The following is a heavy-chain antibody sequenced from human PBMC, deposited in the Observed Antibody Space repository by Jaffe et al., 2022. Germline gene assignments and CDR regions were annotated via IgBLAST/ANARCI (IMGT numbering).Heavy chain of an antibody. CDR2: IRSKAYGGTT. Sequence: EVQLVESGGGLVQPGRSLRLSCTASGFTFGDYAMSWFRQAPGKGLEWVGFIRSKAYGGTTEYAASVKGRFTISRDDSKSIAYLQMNSLKTEDTAVYYCTRAPPPDYDYIWGSYRIRGHLDYFDYWGQGTLVTVSS. CDR1: GFTFGDYA. J-gene: IGHJ4*02. CDR3: TRAPPPDYDYIWGSYRIRGHLDYFDY. D-gene: IGHD3-16*02. V-gene: IGHV3-49*03.